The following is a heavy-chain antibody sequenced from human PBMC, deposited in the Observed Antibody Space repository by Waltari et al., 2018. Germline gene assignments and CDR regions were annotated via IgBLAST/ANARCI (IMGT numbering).Heavy chain of an antibody. Sequence: QVQLVQSGAEVKKPGASVKVSCKTSGYSFSDYDINWVRQATGQGLEWMAWMNPNNGNPGYANKFQGRVTITSDTSTETVYMELSSLRVDDTAVYYCARVPGISVAGSDSWGQGTLVTVSS. CDR3: ARVPGISVAGSDS. J-gene: IGHJ4*02. V-gene: IGHV1-8*03. D-gene: IGHD6-19*01. CDR1: GYSFSDYD. CDR2: MNPNNGNP.